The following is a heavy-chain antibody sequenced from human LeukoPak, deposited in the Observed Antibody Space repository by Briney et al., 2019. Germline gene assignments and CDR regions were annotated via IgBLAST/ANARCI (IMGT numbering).Heavy chain of an antibody. D-gene: IGHD2-2*01. CDR2: ISSSGSTI. CDR1: GFTFSTYA. Sequence: GGSLRLSCAASGFTFSTYAMNWVRQAPGKGLEWVSYISSSGSTIYYADSVKGRFTISRDNAKNSLYLQMNSLRAEDTAVYYCARVAYCSSTSCYSYYYYYMDVWGKGTTVTVSS. J-gene: IGHJ6*03. V-gene: IGHV3-48*04. CDR3: ARVAYCSSTSCYSYYYYYMDV.